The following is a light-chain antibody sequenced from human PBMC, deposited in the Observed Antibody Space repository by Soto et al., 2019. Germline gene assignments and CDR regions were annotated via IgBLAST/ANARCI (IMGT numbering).Light chain of an antibody. CDR1: QSISSW. V-gene: IGKV1-5*03. Sequence: DIQMTQSPSTLSASVGDRVTITFRASQSISSWLAWYQQRPGKAPKLLIHKASSLESGVPSRFSGSGSGTEFTLTISSLQPDDFATYYCQQYNSYSWTFGQGTKVEIK. CDR2: KAS. CDR3: QQYNSYSWT. J-gene: IGKJ1*01.